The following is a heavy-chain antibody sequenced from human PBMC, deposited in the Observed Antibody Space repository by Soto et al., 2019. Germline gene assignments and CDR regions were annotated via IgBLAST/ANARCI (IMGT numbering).Heavy chain of an antibody. Sequence: SETLSLTCTVSGGSISSGDYYWSWIRQPPGKGLEWIGYIYYSGSTYYNPSLKSRVTISVDTSKNQFSLKLSSVTAADTAVYYCARVRIGIAAAGTTRLDPWGQGTLVTVSS. CDR3: ARVRIGIAAAGTTRLDP. CDR1: GGSISSGDYY. V-gene: IGHV4-30-4*01. D-gene: IGHD6-13*01. CDR2: IYYSGST. J-gene: IGHJ5*02.